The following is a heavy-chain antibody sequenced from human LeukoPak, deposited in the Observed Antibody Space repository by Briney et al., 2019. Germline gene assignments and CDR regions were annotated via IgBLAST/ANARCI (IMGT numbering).Heavy chain of an antibody. V-gene: IGHV3-7*01. Sequence: PGGSLRLSCATSGFTFSSYWMSWVRQVPGKGLEWVASISQDGSAKTYVDSVKGRFTISRDNAKNSLYLQMNSLTAEDTAVYYCAYVAYNWNPGSAWGQGTLVTVSS. J-gene: IGHJ5*02. CDR1: GFTFSSYW. CDR2: ISQDGSAK. CDR3: AYVAYNWNPGSA. D-gene: IGHD1-20*01.